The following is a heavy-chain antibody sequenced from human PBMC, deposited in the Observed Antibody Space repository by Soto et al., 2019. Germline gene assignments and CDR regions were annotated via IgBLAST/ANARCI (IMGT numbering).Heavy chain of an antibody. J-gene: IGHJ2*01. CDR2: IWYDGSNK. V-gene: IGHV3-33*01. D-gene: IGHD6-19*01. CDR3: ASTPVIAVAVRDWYFDL. Sequence: QVQLVESGGGVVQHGRSLRRSCAASGVTFSGYGMHWVRQSPGKWLEWVAVIWYDGSNKYYADSVKGRITISRDTSKSTLWLQNISLRSENTAVDYFASTPVIAVAVRDWYFDLWGRGTLVTFSS. CDR1: GVTFSGYG.